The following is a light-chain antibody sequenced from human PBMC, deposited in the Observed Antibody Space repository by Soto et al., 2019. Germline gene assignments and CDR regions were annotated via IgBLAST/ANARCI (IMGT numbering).Light chain of an antibody. V-gene: IGKV3-15*01. CDR2: GAS. CDR1: QSIRNN. Sequence: EIVMPLYRAIMSVSPEERTTLSCRASQSIRNNLAWYQQRPGQSPTLLIYGASTRAPGVPANFRGSGSGTEFTLTINGLLSEHFALYWCQQYDHWLPTIAGGTKVDNK. CDR3: QQYDHWLPT. J-gene: IGKJ4*01.